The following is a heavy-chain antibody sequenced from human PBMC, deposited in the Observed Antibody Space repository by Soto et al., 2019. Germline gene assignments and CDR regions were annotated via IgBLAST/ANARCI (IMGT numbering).Heavy chain of an antibody. CDR1: GFTFSSYG. D-gene: IGHD6-25*01. CDR2: ISGGGPPT. J-gene: IGHJ4*02. V-gene: IGHV3-23*01. Sequence: EVQMLESGGGLVQPGGSLRLSCTGSGFTFSSYGMSWVRQAPGKGLEWVSGISGGGPPTYYADSVRGRFTISRDNSKNTLYLQMNSLRAEDTAVYSCAIRTYSTGWYYLDLWGRGTLVTVSA. CDR3: AIRTYSTGWYYLDL.